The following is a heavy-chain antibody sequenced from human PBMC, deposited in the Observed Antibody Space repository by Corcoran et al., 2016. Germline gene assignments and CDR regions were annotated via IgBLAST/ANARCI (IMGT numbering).Heavy chain of an antibody. CDR3: AREANYAFWSGYPGFQH. J-gene: IGHJ1*01. CDR2: IYTSGST. D-gene: IGHD3-3*01. Sequence: QVQLQESGPGLVKPSETLSLTCTVSGGSLSSYYWSWIRQPAGKGLEWIGRIYTSGSTNYNPSLKSRVTMSVDTSKNQFSLKLSSVTAADTAVYYCAREANYAFWSGYPGFQHWGQGTLVTVSS. V-gene: IGHV4-4*07. CDR1: GGSLSSYY.